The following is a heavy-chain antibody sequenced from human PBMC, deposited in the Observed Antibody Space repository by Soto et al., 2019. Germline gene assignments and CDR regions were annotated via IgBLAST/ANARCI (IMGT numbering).Heavy chain of an antibody. Sequence: PGGSLRLSCTASGFTFGDYAMSWFRQAPGKGLEWVGFIRSKAYGGTTEYAASVKGRFTISRDDSKSIAYLQMNSLKTEDTAVCYCTRMSGYSGYDSNWGQGTLVTVSS. V-gene: IGHV3-49*03. D-gene: IGHD5-12*01. CDR2: IRSKAYGGTT. J-gene: IGHJ4*02. CDR3: TRMSGYSGYDSN. CDR1: GFTFGDYA.